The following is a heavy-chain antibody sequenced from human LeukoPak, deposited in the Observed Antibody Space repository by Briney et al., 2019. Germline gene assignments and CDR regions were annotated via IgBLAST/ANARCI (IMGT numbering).Heavy chain of an antibody. CDR3: ARVGNYYDFDY. J-gene: IGHJ4*02. CDR1: GFTVSNNY. Sequence: PGGSLRLSCAASGFTVSNNYMSWLRQPPGKGLEWVSIIFSADRTYFADSVKGRFSISRDNSKSTLYLQMNSLRAEDTAVYYCARVGNYYDFDYWGQGTLVTVSS. V-gene: IGHV3-53*01. D-gene: IGHD1-26*01. CDR2: IFSADRT.